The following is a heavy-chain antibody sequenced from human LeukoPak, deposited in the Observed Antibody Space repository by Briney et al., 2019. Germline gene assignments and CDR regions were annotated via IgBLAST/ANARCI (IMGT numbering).Heavy chain of an antibody. CDR1: GFTFSSYG. V-gene: IGHV3-30*02. Sequence: GGSLRLSCAASGFTFSSYGMHWVRQAPGKGLEWVAFIRYDGSNKYYADSVKGRFTISRDNSKNTLYLQMNSLRAEDTAVYYCARDSLYSYGHFDYWGQGTLVTVSS. D-gene: IGHD5-18*01. CDR3: ARDSLYSYGHFDY. J-gene: IGHJ4*02. CDR2: IRYDGSNK.